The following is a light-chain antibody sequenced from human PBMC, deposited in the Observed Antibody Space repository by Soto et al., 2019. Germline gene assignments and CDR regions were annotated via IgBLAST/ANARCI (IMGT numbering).Light chain of an antibody. CDR3: QQYHNWWT. V-gene: IGKV3-15*01. CDR2: GAS. CDR1: QSISSN. Sequence: EIVITQSPSTLSVSPGERATLSCRASQSISSNLAWYQQRPGQAPRLLIYGASTRATGFPARFSGSGSGTEFTLTISSLQSEDFAVYYCQQYHNWWTFGQGTKVDI. J-gene: IGKJ1*01.